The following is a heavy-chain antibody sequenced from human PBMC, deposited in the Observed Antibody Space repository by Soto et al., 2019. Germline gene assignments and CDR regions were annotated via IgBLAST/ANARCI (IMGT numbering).Heavy chain of an antibody. J-gene: IGHJ4*02. V-gene: IGHV3-23*01. CDR3: AKPRITSWYDVCDC. D-gene: IGHD2-2*01. CDR2: ITSSGDAT. CDR1: GFTFSNYA. Sequence: EVQLLEYGGGLVQPGGSLRLPCAASGFTFSNYALNWVRQAPGKGLEWVSGITSSGDATYYADSMKGRFTISRDNSKNTLFLQMNSLRVEDTAVYYCAKPRITSWYDVCDCWCQGTLVTVSS.